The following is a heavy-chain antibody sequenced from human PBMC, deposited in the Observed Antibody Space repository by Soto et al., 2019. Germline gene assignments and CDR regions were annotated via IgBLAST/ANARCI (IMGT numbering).Heavy chain of an antibody. CDR2: ISYDGSNK. Sequence: QVQLVESGGGVVQPGRSQRLSCAASGFTFSSYGMHWVRQAPGQGLEWVAVISYDGSNKYYADSVKGRFTISRDNSKNTLYLQMNNQRAEDPAVYYCAKDPHRSSWYRGFYYYGMGVWGEGTTVTVSS. D-gene: IGHD6-13*01. CDR3: AKDPHRSSWYRGFYYYGMGV. V-gene: IGHV3-30*18. J-gene: IGHJ6*04. CDR1: GFTFSSYG.